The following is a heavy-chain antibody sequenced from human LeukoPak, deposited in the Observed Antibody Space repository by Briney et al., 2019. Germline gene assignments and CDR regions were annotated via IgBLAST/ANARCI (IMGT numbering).Heavy chain of an antibody. Sequence: ASVKVSCKASGYTFTGYYMHWVRQAPGQGLEWMGWINPNNGGTTYAQKFQGRVTMTRDTSISTAYMELRRLKSDDTAVYFCARDWEEYFDGGGYYYDGFDIWGQGTMVTVSS. CDR1: GYTFTGYY. CDR3: ARDWEEYFDGGGYYYDGFDI. J-gene: IGHJ3*02. CDR2: INPNNGGT. V-gene: IGHV1-2*02. D-gene: IGHD3-22*01.